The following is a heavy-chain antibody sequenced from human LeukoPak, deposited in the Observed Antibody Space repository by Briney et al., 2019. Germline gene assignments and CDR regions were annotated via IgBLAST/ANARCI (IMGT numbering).Heavy chain of an antibody. V-gene: IGHV1-46*01. Sequence: ASVKVSCTASGYSFTSNYIHWVRQAPGQGLEWMGMIYPRDGSTSYAQKFQGRVTMTRTTSMNTAYMELNSLRSEDTAVYYCARGHWSGYNYNWFDPWGQGTLVTVSS. D-gene: IGHD3-3*01. CDR1: GYSFTSNY. J-gene: IGHJ5*02. CDR2: IYPRDGST. CDR3: ARGHWSGYNYNWFDP.